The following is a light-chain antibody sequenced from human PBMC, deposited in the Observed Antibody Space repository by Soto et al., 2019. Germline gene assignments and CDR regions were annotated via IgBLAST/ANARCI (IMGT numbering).Light chain of an antibody. Sequence: QSVLTQPSSASGTPGQRVTISCSGGSSNIGGNTAHWYQQFPGTAPKLLIYNNHQRPSGVPDRFSGSKSGTSASLANSGLQSEDEAMYYCAAWDDSLSGPVFGEGTKLTVL. CDR2: NNH. CDR1: SSNIGGNT. V-gene: IGLV1-44*01. CDR3: AAWDDSLSGPV. J-gene: IGLJ2*01.